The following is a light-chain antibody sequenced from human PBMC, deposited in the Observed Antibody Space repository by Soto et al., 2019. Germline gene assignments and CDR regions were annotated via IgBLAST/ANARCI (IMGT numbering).Light chain of an antibody. V-gene: IGLV1-44*01. CDR2: SDY. CDR1: SSNVGSNS. Sequence: QSVLNQPPSASGTPGQRVTISCSGSSSNVGSNSANWYQQLPGTAPKLLIYSDYQRPSGVPDRFSGSKSGTSASLAISGLQFEDEADYYCAAWDNSLNAFVFGTGTKVTVL. J-gene: IGLJ1*01. CDR3: AAWDNSLNAFV.